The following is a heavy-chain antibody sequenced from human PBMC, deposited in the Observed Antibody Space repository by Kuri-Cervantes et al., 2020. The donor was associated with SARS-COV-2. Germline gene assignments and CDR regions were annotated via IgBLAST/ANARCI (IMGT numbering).Heavy chain of an antibody. CDR3: ARAGYSSSWYGLGQYFQH. J-gene: IGHJ1*01. CDR2: INHSGST. Sequence: ESLKISCAVYGGSFSGCYWSWIRQPPGKGLEWIGEINHSGSTNYNPSLKSRVTISVDTSKNQFSLKLSSVTAADTAVYYCARAGYSSSWYGLGQYFQHWGQGTLVTVSS. V-gene: IGHV4-34*01. D-gene: IGHD6-13*01. CDR1: GGSFSGCY.